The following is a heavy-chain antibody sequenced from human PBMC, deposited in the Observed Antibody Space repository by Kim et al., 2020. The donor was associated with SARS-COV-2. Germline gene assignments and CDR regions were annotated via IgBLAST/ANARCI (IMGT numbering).Heavy chain of an antibody. CDR2: IIGDGSDT. Sequence: GGSLRLSCAASGFILSRTKMHWVRQAPGKGLVWVSRIIGDGSDTTYADSVKGRFTISRDNAKNTLYLQMNSLRVEDTAVYYCARGGFDIWGQGTMVTVSS. V-gene: IGHV3-74*01. CDR3: ARGGFDI. CDR1: GFILSRTK. J-gene: IGHJ3*02.